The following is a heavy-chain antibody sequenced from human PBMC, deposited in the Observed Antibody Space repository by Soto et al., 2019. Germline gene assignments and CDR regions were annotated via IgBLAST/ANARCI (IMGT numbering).Heavy chain of an antibody. CDR1: GFTFSSYS. V-gene: IGHV3-21*01. D-gene: IGHD4-17*01. CDR3: ARADDMTPGVYGMDV. CDR2: ISSSISYL. Sequence: EVQLVESGGGLVKPGGSLRLSCAASGFTFSSYSMNWGRQAPGQGLEWVSSISSSISYLYYADSVKFRFTISRDNAKNSLYLQMNSLRAEDTAVYYCARADDMTPGVYGMDVWGQGTTVKVSS. J-gene: IGHJ6*02.